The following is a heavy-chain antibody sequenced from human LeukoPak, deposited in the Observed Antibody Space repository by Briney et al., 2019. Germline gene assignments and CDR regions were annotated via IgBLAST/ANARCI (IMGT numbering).Heavy chain of an antibody. D-gene: IGHD3-10*01. J-gene: IGHJ4*02. CDR1: GGSISSYY. CDR2: IYYSGST. Sequence: TSETLSLTCTVSGGSISSYYWSWIRQPPGKGLEWIGYIYYSGSTNYNPSLKSRVTISVDTSKNQFSLKLSSVTAADTAVYYCARQGVQGVPDYWGQGTLVTVSS. V-gene: IGHV4-59*08. CDR3: ARQGVQGVPDY.